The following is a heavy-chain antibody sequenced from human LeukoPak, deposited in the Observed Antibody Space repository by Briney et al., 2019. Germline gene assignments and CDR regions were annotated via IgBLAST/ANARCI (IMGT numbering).Heavy chain of an antibody. J-gene: IGHJ4*02. Sequence: SETLSLTCTVSGGSMSSYYWSWIRQPPGKGLEWIGYSYYSGSTKDNPSLKSRVTISVDTSKNQFSLKLSSVTAADTAVYYCARGARAGYNFEPFDYWGEGTLVIGS. CDR1: GGSMSSYY. CDR3: ARGARAGYNFEPFDY. D-gene: IGHD5-24*01. CDR2: SYYSGST. V-gene: IGHV4-59*08.